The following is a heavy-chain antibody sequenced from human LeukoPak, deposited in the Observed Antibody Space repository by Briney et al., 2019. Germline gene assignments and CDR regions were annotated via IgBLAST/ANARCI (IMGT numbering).Heavy chain of an antibody. CDR1: GYTFTSYG. CDR2: MNPNSGNT. J-gene: IGHJ6*02. Sequence: ASVKVSCKASGYTFTSYGINWVRQATGQGLEWMGWMNPNSGNTGYAQKFQGRVTMTRNTSISTAYMELSSLRSEDTAVYYCATGDTKGYCSGGSCHYYYYGMDVWGQGTTVTVSS. D-gene: IGHD2-15*01. V-gene: IGHV1-8*02. CDR3: ATGDTKGYCSGGSCHYYYYGMDV.